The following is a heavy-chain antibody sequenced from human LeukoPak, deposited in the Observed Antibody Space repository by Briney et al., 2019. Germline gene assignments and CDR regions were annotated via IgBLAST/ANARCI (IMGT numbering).Heavy chain of an antibody. V-gene: IGHV3-30-3*01. Sequence: PGRSLTLSCAASGFTFTTFAMHWVRQAPGKGLEWVAVISYDGSNKYYADSVKGRFTISRDDSKNTVYLQMNSLRTEDTAVYYCVRGSCGIYCYFDYWGQGALVAVSS. CDR3: VRGSCGIYCYFDY. J-gene: IGHJ4*02. D-gene: IGHD1-26*01. CDR2: ISYDGSNK. CDR1: GFTFTTFA.